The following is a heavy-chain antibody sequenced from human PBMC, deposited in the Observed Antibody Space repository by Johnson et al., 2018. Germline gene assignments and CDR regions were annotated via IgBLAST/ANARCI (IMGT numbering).Heavy chain of an antibody. CDR2: ISYDGSNK. J-gene: IGHJ3*02. Sequence: QVQLVESGGGVVQPGRSXRLSCAASGFTFSSYAMHWVRQAPGKGLEWVAVISYDGSNKYYADSVKGRFTISRDNSKNSLYLQMNSLRAEDTAVYYCAGDITGTRGWDAFDIWGQGTMVTVSS. V-gene: IGHV3-30*04. CDR1: GFTFSSYA. CDR3: AGDITGTRGWDAFDI. D-gene: IGHD1-7*01.